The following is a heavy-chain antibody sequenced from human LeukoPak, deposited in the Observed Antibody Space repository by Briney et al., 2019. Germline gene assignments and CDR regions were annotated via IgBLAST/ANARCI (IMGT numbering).Heavy chain of an antibody. CDR1: GYTFTGYY. CDR2: INSNSGGT. CDR3: ARVTTFYDILTGYRNWFDP. J-gene: IGHJ5*02. V-gene: IGHV1-2*02. Sequence: ASVKVSCKASGYTFTGYYMHWVRQAPGQGLEWMGWINSNSGGTNYAQKFQGRVTMTRDTSISTAYMELSRLRSDDTAVYYCARVTTFYDILTGYRNWFDPWGQGTLVTVSS. D-gene: IGHD3-9*01.